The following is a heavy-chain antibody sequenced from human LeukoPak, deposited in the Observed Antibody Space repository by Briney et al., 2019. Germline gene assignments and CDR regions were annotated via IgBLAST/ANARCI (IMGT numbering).Heavy chain of an antibody. Sequence: GGSLRLSCAASGFSFGSFTMTWVRQAPGKGLEWVSLIYSSGSTYYADSVKGRFTISRDNSKNTLYLQVNSLRAEDTAVYYCARRGDGGRSFDYWGQGTLVTVSS. CDR2: IYSSGST. CDR3: ARRGDGGRSFDY. V-gene: IGHV3-53*01. CDR1: GFSFGSFT. J-gene: IGHJ4*02. D-gene: IGHD4-23*01.